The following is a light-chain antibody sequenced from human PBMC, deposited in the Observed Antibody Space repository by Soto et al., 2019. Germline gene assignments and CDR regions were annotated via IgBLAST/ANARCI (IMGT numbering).Light chain of an antibody. CDR1: QTVHRN. CDR2: YAS. J-gene: IGKJ3*01. Sequence: EVVMTQSPATLSVSPGERATLSCRASQTVHRNLAWYQQKPGQAPSLLISYASTRATGIPARFSGSGSGTEFTLTIRSLQSEDSGVYYGQHYSNWPPTFGPGTKVEIK. CDR3: QHYSNWPPT. V-gene: IGKV3-15*01.